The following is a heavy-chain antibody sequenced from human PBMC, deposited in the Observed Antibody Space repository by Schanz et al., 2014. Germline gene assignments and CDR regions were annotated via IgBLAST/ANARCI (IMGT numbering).Heavy chain of an antibody. Sequence: VQVVESGGGLVKPGGSLRLSCAASGFTFSDYYMSWIRQAPGKGLEWVSYISNSGTTIYYADSVKGRFTISRDNAKNSLYLQMNSLRVEDTAVYYCAKDHAGSDILTALGNWGQGTLVTVSS. CDR2: ISNSGTTI. CDR3: AKDHAGSDILTALGN. J-gene: IGHJ4*02. V-gene: IGHV3-11*01. D-gene: IGHD3-9*01. CDR1: GFTFSDYY.